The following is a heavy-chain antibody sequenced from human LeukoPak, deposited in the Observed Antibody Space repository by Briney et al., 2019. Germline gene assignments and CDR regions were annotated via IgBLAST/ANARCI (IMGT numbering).Heavy chain of an antibody. CDR1: GGTFSSYA. D-gene: IGHD2-2*01. J-gene: IGHJ5*02. Sequence: ASVKVSCKASGGTFSSYAISWVRQAPGQGLEWMGVIIPIFGTANYAQKFQGRVTITADESTSTAYMELSSLRSEDTAVHYCASYCSSTSCYGLAYNWFDPWGQGTLVTVSS. CDR3: ASYCSSTSCYGLAYNWFDP. V-gene: IGHV1-69*13. CDR2: IIPIFGTA.